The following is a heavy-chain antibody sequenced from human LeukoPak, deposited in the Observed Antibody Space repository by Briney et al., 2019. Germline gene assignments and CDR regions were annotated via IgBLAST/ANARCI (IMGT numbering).Heavy chain of an antibody. V-gene: IGHV3-66*04. Sequence: GGSLRLSCAASGFTVSSNYMSWVRQAPGKGLEWVSVIYSGGSTYYADSVKGRFTISRDNSKNTLYLQMNSLRAEDTAVYYCARQLGHCSSTSCPSYGMDVWGQGTTVTVSS. CDR3: ARQLGHCSSTSCPSYGMDV. J-gene: IGHJ6*02. CDR2: IYSGGST. D-gene: IGHD2-2*01. CDR1: GFTVSSNY.